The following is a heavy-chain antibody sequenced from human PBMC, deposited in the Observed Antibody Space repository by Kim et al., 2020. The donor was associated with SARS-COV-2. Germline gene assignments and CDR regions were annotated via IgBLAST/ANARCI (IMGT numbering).Heavy chain of an antibody. CDR2: INDRGGS. J-gene: IGHJ4*02. D-gene: IGHD1-26*01. CDR1: GGSFSDYS. V-gene: IGHV4-34*01. CDR3: TSGAPGT. Sequence: SETLCLTCAVYGGSFSDYSWTWIRQSPGQGLEWIGDINDRGGSSYNPSLRSRVTMSVDKPKKQFSLNLRSVTVADTAVYYCTSGAPGTWGQGTLVTVSS.